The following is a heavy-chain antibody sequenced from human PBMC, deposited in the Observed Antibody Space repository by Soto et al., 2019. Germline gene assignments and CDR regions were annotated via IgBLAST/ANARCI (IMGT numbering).Heavy chain of an antibody. CDR2: ISAYNGNT. D-gene: IGHD2-2*01. CDR3: ARAQVPELNSDIVVVPAAIPTFDY. CDR1: GYTFTSYG. V-gene: IGHV1-18*01. J-gene: IGHJ4*02. Sequence: ASVKVSCKASGYTFTSYGISWVRQAPGQGLEWMGWISAYNGNTNYAQKLQGRVTMTTDTSTSTAYMELRSLRSDDTAVYYCARAQVPELNSDIVVVPAAIPTFDYWGQGTLVTVSS.